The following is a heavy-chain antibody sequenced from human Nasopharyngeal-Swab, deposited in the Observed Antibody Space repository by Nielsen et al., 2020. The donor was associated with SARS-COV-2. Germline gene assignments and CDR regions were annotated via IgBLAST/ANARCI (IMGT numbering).Heavy chain of an antibody. Sequence: SVTFSCTASGYTFTRDGISWARQAPGQGLEWMGWISDYNGFTNYAQKFQGRVTMTTDTSTSTAYMELRSLTSDDTAVYYCARDQGFTSSYWFDPWGQGTLVTVSS. J-gene: IGHJ5*02. CDR2: ISDYNGFT. V-gene: IGHV1-18*01. CDR3: ARDQGFTSSYWFDP. D-gene: IGHD2-2*01. CDR1: GYTFTRDG.